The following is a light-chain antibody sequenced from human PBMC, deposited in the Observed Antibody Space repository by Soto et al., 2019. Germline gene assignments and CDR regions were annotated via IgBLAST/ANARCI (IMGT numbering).Light chain of an antibody. CDR1: QSAYSSY. Sequence: ELVLTQSPGTLSLSPGDRATLSCRSSQSAYSSYLSWYQQKPVQAPRLLIYGASNRATGIPDRFSGSGSGTDFTLTISGLEPEDFAVYYCQQYGTSLFTFGGGTKVDIK. CDR3: QQYGTSLFT. CDR2: GAS. J-gene: IGKJ4*01. V-gene: IGKV3-20*01.